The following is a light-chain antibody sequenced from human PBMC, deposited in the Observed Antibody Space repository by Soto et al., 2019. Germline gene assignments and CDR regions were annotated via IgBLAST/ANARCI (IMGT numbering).Light chain of an antibody. J-gene: IGLJ2*01. CDR3: VLYLGSGIVV. Sequence: QSALTQPASVSGSPGQSITISCTGTSSDVGSYNLVSWYQQHPGKAPKLMIYEGSKRPSGVSNRFSGSILGNKAALTITGAQADDESDYYCVLYLGSGIVVFGGGTKLTVL. CDR2: EGS. CDR1: SSDVGSYNL. V-gene: IGLV2-14*02.